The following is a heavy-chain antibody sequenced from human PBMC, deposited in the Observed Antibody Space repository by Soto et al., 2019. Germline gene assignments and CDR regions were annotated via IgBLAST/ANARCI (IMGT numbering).Heavy chain of an antibody. V-gene: IGHV3-21*01. J-gene: IGHJ6*03. Sequence: GGSLRLSCAASGFTFSSYSMNWVRQAPGKGLEWVSSISSSSSYIYYADSVKGRFTISRDNAKNSLYLQMNSLRAEDTAVYYCARDLIAATTGHYYYYMDVWGKGTTVTVSS. CDR1: GFTFSSYS. CDR3: ARDLIAATTGHYYYYMDV. CDR2: ISSSSSYI. D-gene: IGHD5-12*01.